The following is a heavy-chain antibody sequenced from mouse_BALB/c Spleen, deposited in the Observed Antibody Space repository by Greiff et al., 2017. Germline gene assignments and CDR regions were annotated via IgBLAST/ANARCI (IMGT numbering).Heavy chain of an antibody. J-gene: IGHJ3*01. V-gene: IGHV14-3*02. D-gene: IGHD2-1*01. CDR3: ARGSSTLVMGRGFAY. CDR2: INPGSGGT. CDR1: GFYIKDTY. Sequence: EVMLVESGAELVKPGASVKLSCTASGFYIKDTYMHWVKQRPEQGLEWIGVINPGSGGTNSNEKFKGKATLTADNSSSTAYMQLSSLTSDDSAVYFCARGSSTLVMGRGFAYWGQGTLVTVSA.